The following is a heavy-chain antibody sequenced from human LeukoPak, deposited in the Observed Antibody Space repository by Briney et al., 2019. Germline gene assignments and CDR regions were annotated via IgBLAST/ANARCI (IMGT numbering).Heavy chain of an antibody. Sequence: GGSLRLSCAASGFTVSSNYMSWVRQAPGKGLEWVANIKQDGSEKYYVDSVKGRFTISRDNAKNSLYLQMNSLRAEDTAGYYCARRGRPYSSSWYVDYWGQGTLVTVSS. CDR3: ARRGRPYSSSWYVDY. CDR2: IKQDGSEK. D-gene: IGHD6-13*01. V-gene: IGHV3-7*01. CDR1: GFTVSSNY. J-gene: IGHJ4*02.